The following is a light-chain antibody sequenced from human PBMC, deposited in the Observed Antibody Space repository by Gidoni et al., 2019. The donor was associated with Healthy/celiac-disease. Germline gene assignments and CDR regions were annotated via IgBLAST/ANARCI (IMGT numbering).Light chain of an antibody. Sequence: DIQMTPSPSTLSASVGDRVTITYRASQSISSWLAWYQQKPGKAPKLLIYKASSLESGVPSRFSGSGSGTEFTLTISSLQPDDFATYYCQQYNSYSRTFGQGTKVEIK. J-gene: IGKJ1*01. CDR1: QSISSW. V-gene: IGKV1-5*03. CDR3: QQYNSYSRT. CDR2: KAS.